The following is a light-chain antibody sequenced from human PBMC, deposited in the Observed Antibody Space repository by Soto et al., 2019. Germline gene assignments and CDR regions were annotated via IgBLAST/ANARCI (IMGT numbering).Light chain of an antibody. J-gene: IGLJ2*01. CDR1: SSDVGGYNY. V-gene: IGLV2-14*01. CDR3: SSYTSSSTLGGV. CDR2: DVS. Sequence: QSALTQPASVSGSPGQSITISCTGTSSDVGGYNYVSWYQQHPGKAPKLMIYDVSNRPSGVSNRFSGSKSGNTASLTISGLQAEDEAEDYGSSYTSSSTLGGVFGGGTKLTVL.